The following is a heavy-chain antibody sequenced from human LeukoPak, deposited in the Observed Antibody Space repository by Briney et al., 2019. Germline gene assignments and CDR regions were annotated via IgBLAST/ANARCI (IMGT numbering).Heavy chain of an antibody. CDR3: ARVSGWEGGYFDY. CDR2: IYYSGST. CDR1: GGSISSGGYS. V-gene: IGHV4-31*11. D-gene: IGHD6-19*01. Sequence: SETLSLTCAVSGGSISSGGYSWSWIRQPPGKGLEWIGYIYYSGSTYYNPSLKSRVTISVDTSKNQFSLKLSSVTAADTAVYYCARVSGWEGGYFDYWGQGTLVTVSS. J-gene: IGHJ4*02.